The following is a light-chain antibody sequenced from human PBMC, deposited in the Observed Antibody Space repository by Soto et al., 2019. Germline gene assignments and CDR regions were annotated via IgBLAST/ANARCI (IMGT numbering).Light chain of an antibody. V-gene: IGKV3-20*01. CDR3: QQYDDSIT. Sequence: EIVLTQSPDTLSLSPGEGATLSCRASHSVSSRYLAWYQQKPGQAPRLLIYGASSRATGIPDRFSGSGSGTDFTLTISRLEPEDFAGFYCQQYDDSITFGQGTRLEIE. CDR2: GAS. CDR1: HSVSSRY. J-gene: IGKJ5*01.